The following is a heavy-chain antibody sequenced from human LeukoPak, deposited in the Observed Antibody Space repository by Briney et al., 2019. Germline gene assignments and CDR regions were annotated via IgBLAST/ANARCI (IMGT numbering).Heavy chain of an antibody. CDR2: MNPNSGNT. V-gene: IGHV1-8*01. J-gene: IGHJ5*02. D-gene: IGHD2-15*01. CDR3: ARDYSNWFDP. Sequence: XDINWXRQATGQGLEWMGWMNPNSGNTGYAQKFQGRVTMTRNTSISTAYMELSSLRSEDTAVYYCARDYSNWFDPWGQGTLVTVXS. CDR1: XD.